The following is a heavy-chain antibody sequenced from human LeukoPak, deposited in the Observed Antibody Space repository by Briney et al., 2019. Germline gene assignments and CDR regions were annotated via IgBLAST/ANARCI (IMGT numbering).Heavy chain of an antibody. Sequence: GGSLRLSCVASGFTFNTYWIHWVRQGSGKGLVWVSLISADGTTTTYADSVKGRFTVSRDNAKNTLYLQMNSLRAEDAAVYYCARGLAGAYRIMDVWGQGTTVTVS. CDR3: ARGLAGAYRIMDV. V-gene: IGHV3-74*01. CDR1: GFTFNTYW. J-gene: IGHJ6*02. D-gene: IGHD6-19*01. CDR2: ISADGTTT.